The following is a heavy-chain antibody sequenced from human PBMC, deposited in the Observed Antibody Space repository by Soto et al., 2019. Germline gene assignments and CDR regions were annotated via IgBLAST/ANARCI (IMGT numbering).Heavy chain of an antibody. V-gene: IGHV3-30*18. J-gene: IGHJ4*02. CDR3: AKSPNCYWSSPNCYKYYFDH. Sequence: PGGSLRLSCAASGFTFNTYGMHWVRQAPGKGLEWVAVISYDGSEKYYVDSVKSRFTISKDNSKNTLYLQMNSLRPDDTAVYYCAKSPNCYWSSPNCYKYYFDHWGQGTRVTVSS. D-gene: IGHD2-2*02. CDR1: GFTFNTYG. CDR2: ISYDGSEK.